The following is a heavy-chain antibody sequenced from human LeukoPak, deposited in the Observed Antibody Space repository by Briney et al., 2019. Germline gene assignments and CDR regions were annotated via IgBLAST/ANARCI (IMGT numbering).Heavy chain of an antibody. CDR1: GYTFTSYG. CDR3: ARDSKVIVVVHDAFDI. V-gene: IGHV1-18*01. Sequence: GASVKVSCKASGYTFTSYGISWVRQAPGQGLEWMGWISAYNGNTNYAQKLQGRVTMTTDTSTSTAYMELRSLRSDDTAVYYCARDSKVIVVVHDAFDIWGQGTMVTVSS. D-gene: IGHD3-22*01. CDR2: ISAYNGNT. J-gene: IGHJ3*02.